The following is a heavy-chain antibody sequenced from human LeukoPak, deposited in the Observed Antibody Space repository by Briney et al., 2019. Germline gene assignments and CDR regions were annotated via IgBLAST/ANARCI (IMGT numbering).Heavy chain of an antibody. V-gene: IGHV3-73*01. CDR2: IRSKADNYAT. CDR1: GFTFSGSP. J-gene: IGHJ4*02. CDR3: TQSNY. Sequence: GGSLRLSCAASGFTFSGSPILWVRQASGKGLEWVGRIRSKADNYATAYAASVQGRCTTSRDDSKSTAYLQLNSLKTEDTAVYYCTQSNYWGQGALVTVSS.